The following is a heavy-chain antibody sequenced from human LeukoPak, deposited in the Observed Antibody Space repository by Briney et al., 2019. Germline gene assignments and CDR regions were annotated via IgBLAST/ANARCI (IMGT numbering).Heavy chain of an antibody. CDR2: ISGSGGST. CDR3: AKPVSVSGHHANY. CDR1: GFTFSSYA. Sequence: GGSLRLSSAASGFTFSSYAMSWVRQAPGKGLEWVSAISGSGGSTYYADSVKGRFTISRDNSKNTLYLQMNSLRAEDTAVYYCAKPVSVSGHHANYWGQGTLVNVSS. J-gene: IGHJ4*02. V-gene: IGHV3-23*01. D-gene: IGHD4-11*01.